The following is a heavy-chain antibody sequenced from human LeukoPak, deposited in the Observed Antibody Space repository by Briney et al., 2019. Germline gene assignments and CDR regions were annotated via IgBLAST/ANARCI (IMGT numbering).Heavy chain of an antibody. CDR1: GFTFSSYE. Sequence: GGSLRLSCAASGFTFSSYEMNWVRQAPGKGLEWVSYISSSGSTIYYADPVKGRFTISRDNAKNSLYLQMNSLRAEDTAVYYCARNRDGYLPFDYWGQGTLVTVSS. V-gene: IGHV3-48*03. D-gene: IGHD5-24*01. CDR3: ARNRDGYLPFDY. CDR2: ISSSGSTI. J-gene: IGHJ4*02.